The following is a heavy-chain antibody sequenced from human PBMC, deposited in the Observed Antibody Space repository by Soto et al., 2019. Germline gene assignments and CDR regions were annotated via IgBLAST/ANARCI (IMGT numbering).Heavy chain of an antibody. CDR2: IYYSGST. Sequence: SETLSLTCTVSGGSISSYYWSWIRQPPGKGLEWIGYIYYSGSTNYNPSLKSRVTISVDTSKNQFSLKLSSVTAADTAVYYCARVTPIVLVPAANYGMDVWGQGTTVTVSS. CDR1: GGSISSYY. J-gene: IGHJ6*02. CDR3: ARVTPIVLVPAANYGMDV. D-gene: IGHD2-2*01. V-gene: IGHV4-59*01.